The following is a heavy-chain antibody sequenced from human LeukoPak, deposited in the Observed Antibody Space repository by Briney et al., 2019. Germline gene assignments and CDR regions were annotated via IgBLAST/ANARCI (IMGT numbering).Heavy chain of an antibody. Sequence: GGSLRLSCAGSGFSFSSYGMHWVRQAPGKGLEWMAFIRSDGSNKYYADSVKGRFTISRDNSKNTLYLQMNSLRAEDTAVYYCARDLHYDFWSGYYPTFDYWGQGTLVTVSS. CDR3: ARDLHYDFWSGYYPTFDY. CDR2: IRSDGSNK. J-gene: IGHJ4*02. CDR1: GFSFSSYG. V-gene: IGHV3-30*02. D-gene: IGHD3-3*01.